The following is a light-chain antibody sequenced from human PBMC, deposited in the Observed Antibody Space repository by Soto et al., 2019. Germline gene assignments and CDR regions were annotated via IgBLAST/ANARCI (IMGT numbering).Light chain of an antibody. CDR1: HGIRND. CDR3: LQDSNYPWT. Sequence: AIQMTQSPSSLSASVGDRVTIACRASHGIRNDLGWYQQKPGKAPKLLIYAASSLQSGVPSRFSGSGSGTDFTLTTSSLQPEDFATYYCLQDSNYPWTFGQGTKVEIK. CDR2: AAS. V-gene: IGKV1-6*01. J-gene: IGKJ1*01.